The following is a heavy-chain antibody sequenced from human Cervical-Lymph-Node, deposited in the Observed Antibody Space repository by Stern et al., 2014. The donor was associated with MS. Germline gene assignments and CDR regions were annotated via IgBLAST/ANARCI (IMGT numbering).Heavy chain of an antibody. J-gene: IGHJ4*02. V-gene: IGHV3-48*02. CDR3: AREITSVVTGGDGYFDY. CDR2: ISSSSSTI. D-gene: IGHD4-23*01. Sequence: EVQLLESGGGLVQPGGSLRLSCAASGFTFSSYSMNWVRQAPGKGLEWVSYISSSSSTIYYADSVKGRFTISRDNAKNSLYLQMNSLRDEDTAVYYCAREITSVVTGGDGYFDYWGQGTLVTVSS. CDR1: GFTFSSYS.